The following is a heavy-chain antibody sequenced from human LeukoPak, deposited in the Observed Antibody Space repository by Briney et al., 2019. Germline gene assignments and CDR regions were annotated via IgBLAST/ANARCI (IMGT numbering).Heavy chain of an antibody. J-gene: IGHJ4*02. CDR3: ARDFGYSPDY. V-gene: IGHV3-74*03. D-gene: IGHD3-22*01. CDR1: GFTFSTYW. CDR2: IHSDGSTT. Sequence: GGSLRLSCAASGFTFSTYWMHWVRQGPGKGLVWVSRIHSDGSTTTYADSVKGRFTISRDNAKNTLYLQMNSLRAEDTAVYYCARDFGYSPDYRGQGTLVTVSS.